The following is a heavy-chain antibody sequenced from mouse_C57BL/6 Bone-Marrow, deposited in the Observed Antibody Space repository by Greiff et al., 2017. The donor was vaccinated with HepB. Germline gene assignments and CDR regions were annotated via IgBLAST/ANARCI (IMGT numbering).Heavy chain of an antibody. J-gene: IGHJ3*01. Sequence: VQLQQSGAELVKPGASVKLSCKASGYTFTSYWMHWVKQRPGRGLEWIGRIDPNSGGTKYNEKFKSKATLTVDKPSSTAYMQLSSLTSEDSAVYYCATSDGDYYGSSYVFAYWGQGTLVTVSA. CDR2: IDPNSGGT. CDR1: GYTFTSYW. V-gene: IGHV1-72*01. CDR3: ATSDGDYYGSSYVFAY. D-gene: IGHD1-1*01.